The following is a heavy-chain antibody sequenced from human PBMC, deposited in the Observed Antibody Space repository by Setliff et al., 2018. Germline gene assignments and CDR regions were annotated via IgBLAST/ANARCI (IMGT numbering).Heavy chain of an antibody. CDR3: ARCRDYYDSSGYYPGAFDI. V-gene: IGHV1-18*01. D-gene: IGHD3-22*01. CDR1: GYTFTSYG. Sequence: ASVKVSCKASGYTFTSYGISWVRQAPGQGLEWMGWISAYNGNTNYAQKLQGRVTMTTDTSTSTAHMELRSLRSDDTAVYYCARCRDYYDSSGYYPGAFDIWGQGTMVTVSS. J-gene: IGHJ3*02. CDR2: ISAYNGNT.